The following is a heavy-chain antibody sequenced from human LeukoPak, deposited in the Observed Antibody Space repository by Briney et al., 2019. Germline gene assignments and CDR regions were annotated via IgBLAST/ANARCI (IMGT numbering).Heavy chain of an antibody. D-gene: IGHD6-19*01. CDR3: ARVSHSGWYLIWDY. CDR1: GFSFRSYW. J-gene: IGHJ4*02. Sequence: GGSLRLSCAASGFSFRSYWMGWVRQAPGKGLEWVANIKEDGNEKYYVDSVKGRFTISRDNAKNSLYLQMNSLRAEDTAVYYCARVSHSGWYLIWDYWGQGTLVTVSS. V-gene: IGHV3-7*01. CDR2: IKEDGNEK.